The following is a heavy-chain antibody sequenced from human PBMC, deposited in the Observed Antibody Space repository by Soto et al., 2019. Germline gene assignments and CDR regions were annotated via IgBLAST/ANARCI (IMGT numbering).Heavy chain of an antibody. J-gene: IGHJ4*02. V-gene: IGHV3-23*01. D-gene: IGHD1-1*01. Sequence: GGSLRLSCAASGFTFSNYGISWVRQAPGKGLEWVSGLTGSGDSTFYADSVKGRFTISRDNSQNTLFLQINSLRAEDTAVYYCAKHLNWNYFDYWGQGALVTVSS. CDR1: GFTFSNYG. CDR3: AKHLNWNYFDY. CDR2: LTGSGDST.